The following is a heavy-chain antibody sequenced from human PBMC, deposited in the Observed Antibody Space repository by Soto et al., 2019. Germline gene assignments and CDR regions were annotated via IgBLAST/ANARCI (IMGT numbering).Heavy chain of an antibody. CDR3: GRGRSGELVVFY. CDR2: ISPNSGVT. J-gene: IGHJ4*02. Sequence: QVQLVQSGAEVKKSGASVKVSCKASGYTFTGYYLHWVRQAPGQGLEWMGEISPNSGVTKYAQKFQGRVTMTRDTSISTVYLELSNLSPDDTAVYYCGRGRSGELVVFYWGQGTLVTVYS. D-gene: IGHD1-7*01. V-gene: IGHV1-2*02. CDR1: GYTFTGYY.